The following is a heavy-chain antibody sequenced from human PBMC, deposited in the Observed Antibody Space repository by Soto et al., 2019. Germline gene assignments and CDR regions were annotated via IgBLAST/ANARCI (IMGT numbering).Heavy chain of an antibody. V-gene: IGHV3-30*18. CDR3: AKEHGGGGSMDV. CDR1: GFTFSSYG. CDR2: ISYDGSNK. Sequence: QVQLVESGGGVVQPGRSLRLSCAASGFTFSSYGMHWVRQAPGKGLEWVAVISYDGSNKYYADSVKGRFTISRDNSKNTLYLQMNSLRAEDTAVYYCAKEHGGGGSMDVWGQGTTVTVSS. D-gene: IGHD2-15*01. J-gene: IGHJ6*02.